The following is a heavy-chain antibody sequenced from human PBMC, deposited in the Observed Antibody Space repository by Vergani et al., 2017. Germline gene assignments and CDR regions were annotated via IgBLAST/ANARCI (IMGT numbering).Heavy chain of an antibody. D-gene: IGHD3-22*01. CDR1: GFTFSSYA. V-gene: IGHV3-23*01. CDR2: ISGSGGST. J-gene: IGHJ6*03. CDR3: AKDRARIVGRYYMDV. Sequence: EVQLLESGGGLVQPGGSLRLSCAASGFTFSSYAMSWVRQAPGKGLEWVSAISGSGGSTYYADSVKGRFTISRDKSKNTLYLQMNSLRAEDTAVYYCAKDRARIVGRYYMDVWGKGTTVTVSS.